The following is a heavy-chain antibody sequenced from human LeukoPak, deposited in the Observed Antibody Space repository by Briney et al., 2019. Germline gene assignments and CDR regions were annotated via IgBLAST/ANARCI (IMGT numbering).Heavy chain of an antibody. CDR3: AREETTMVRGVIRFDP. V-gene: IGHV4-4*07. Sequence: PSGTLSLTCTVSGGSISSYYWSWIRQPAGKGLEWIGRIYTSGSTNYNPSLKSRVTMSVDTSKNQFSLKLSSVTAADTAVYYCAREETTMVRGVIRFDPWGQGTLVTVSS. D-gene: IGHD3-10*01. CDR2: IYTSGST. CDR1: GGSISSYY. J-gene: IGHJ5*02.